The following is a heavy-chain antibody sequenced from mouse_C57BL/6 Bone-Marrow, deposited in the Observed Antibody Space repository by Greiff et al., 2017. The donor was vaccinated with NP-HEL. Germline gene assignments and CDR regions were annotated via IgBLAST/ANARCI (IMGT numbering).Heavy chain of an antibody. CDR2: IWSGGST. D-gene: IGHD2-2*01. Sequence: QVQLQQSGPGLVQPSQSLSITCTVSGFSLTSYGVHWVRQSTGKGLEWLGVIWSGGSTDYNAAFISRLSISKDNSKSQVFFKMNSLQADDTAIYYCARMGLMGYWGQGTTLTVSS. CDR3: ARMGLMGY. CDR1: GFSLTSYG. J-gene: IGHJ2*01. V-gene: IGHV2-2*01.